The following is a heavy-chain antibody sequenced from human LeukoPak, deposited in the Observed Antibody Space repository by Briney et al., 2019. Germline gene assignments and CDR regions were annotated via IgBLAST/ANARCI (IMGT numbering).Heavy chain of an antibody. CDR2: ISSSGSTI. CDR3: ARFDGVAANFDY. CDR1: GFTFSSYE. V-gene: IGHV3-48*03. D-gene: IGHD2-15*01. Sequence: GGSLRLSCAASGFTFSSYEMNWVRQPPGKGLEWVSYISSSGSTIYYADSVKGRFTISRDNAKNSLYLQMNSLRAEDTAVYYCARFDGVAANFDYWGQGTLVTVSS. J-gene: IGHJ4*02.